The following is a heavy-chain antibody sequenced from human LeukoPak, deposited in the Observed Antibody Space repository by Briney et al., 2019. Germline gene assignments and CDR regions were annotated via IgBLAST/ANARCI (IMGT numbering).Heavy chain of an antibody. D-gene: IGHD5-18*01. CDR2: INHSGST. CDR3: ARGGGSYGYWEYFQH. V-gene: IGHV4-34*01. Sequence: KPSETLSLTCAVYGGSFSGYYWSWIRQPPGKGLEWIGEINHSGSTNYNPSLKSRVTISADTSKNQFSLKLSSVTAADTAVYYCARGGGSYGYWEYFQHWGQGTLVTVSS. J-gene: IGHJ1*01. CDR1: GGSFSGYY.